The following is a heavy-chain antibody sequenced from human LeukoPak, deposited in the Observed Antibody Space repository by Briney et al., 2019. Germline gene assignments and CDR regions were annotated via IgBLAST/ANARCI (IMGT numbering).Heavy chain of an antibody. CDR2: FYTSGST. Sequence: SQTLSLTCTVSGGSISIGTYYWSWIRQPAGKGLEWIGRFYTSGSTNYNPSLKSRVTISVDTSKSQFSLKLSSVTAADTAVYYCARGRGKRDYWGQGTLVTVSS. D-gene: IGHD4-23*01. CDR3: ARGRGKRDY. CDR1: GGSISIGTYY. V-gene: IGHV4-61*02. J-gene: IGHJ4*02.